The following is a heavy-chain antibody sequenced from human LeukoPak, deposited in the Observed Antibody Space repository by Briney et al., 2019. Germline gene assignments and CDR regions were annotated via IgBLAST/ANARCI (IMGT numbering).Heavy chain of an antibody. CDR3: ARDQKYFNAFDI. D-gene: IGHD3-10*01. J-gene: IGHJ3*02. CDR1: GFTFSTYE. CDR2: ISSGGSTI. V-gene: IGHV3-48*03. Sequence: PGGSLRLSCAASGFTFSTYEMNWVRQAPGKGLEWVSYISSGGSTIYYADSVKGRFTISRDNAKNSLYLQMNSLIAEDTAVYYCARDQKYFNAFDIWGQGTMVTVSS.